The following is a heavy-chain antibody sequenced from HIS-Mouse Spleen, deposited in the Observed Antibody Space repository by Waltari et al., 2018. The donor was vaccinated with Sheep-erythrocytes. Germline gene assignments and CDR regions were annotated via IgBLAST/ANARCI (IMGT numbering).Heavy chain of an antibody. Sequence: EVQLVESGGGLVQPGGSLRLSCAASGFTFSGDSMNWVRQAPGKGLEWVSYISSSSSTIYYADSVKGRFTISRDNAKNSLYLQMNSLRAEDTAVYYCARVFLYSGSYYFDYWGQGTLVTVSS. CDR1: GFTFSGDS. CDR3: ARVFLYSGSYYFDY. J-gene: IGHJ4*02. V-gene: IGHV3-48*01. CDR2: ISSSSSTI. D-gene: IGHD1-26*01.